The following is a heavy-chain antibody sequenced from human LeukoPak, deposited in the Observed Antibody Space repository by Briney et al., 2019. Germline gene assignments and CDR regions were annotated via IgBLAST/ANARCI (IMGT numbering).Heavy chain of an antibody. CDR1: GFTFYDYA. CDR3: AKVAYSTSADY. J-gene: IGHJ4*02. Sequence: GGSLRLSCAASGFTFYDYAMHWVRQAPGRGLEWGSLICRDSGYTYYADSVRGRFTISRDNSKNSLYLQMNSLRAEDTALYYCAKVAYSTSADYWGQGTLVTVSS. D-gene: IGHD6-6*01. V-gene: IGHV3-43*02. CDR2: ICRDSGYT.